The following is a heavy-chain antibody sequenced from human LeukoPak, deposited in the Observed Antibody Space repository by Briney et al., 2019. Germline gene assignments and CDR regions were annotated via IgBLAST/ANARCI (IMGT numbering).Heavy chain of an antibody. CDR2: ISYDGSFQ. D-gene: IGHD1-26*01. CDR1: GFTFSSHA. V-gene: IGHV3-30-3*01. CDR3: FGEVGSRQMNS. J-gene: IGHJ4*02. Sequence: PGGSLRLSCAASGFTFSSHAMHWVRQAPGKGLECVAYISYDGSFQYHADSVKGRFTISRDNSKDMLYLQMNSLRVDDSATYYCFGEVGSRQMNSWGQGTLVTVSS.